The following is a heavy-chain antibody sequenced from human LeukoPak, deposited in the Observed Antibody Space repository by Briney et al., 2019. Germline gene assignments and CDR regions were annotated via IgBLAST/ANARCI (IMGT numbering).Heavy chain of an antibody. D-gene: IGHD3-3*01. CDR1: GGSFSGYY. CDR2: INHSGST. CDR3: ARRVGDFWSGFYNHYYYGMDV. J-gene: IGHJ6*02. V-gene: IGHV4-34*01. Sequence: SETLSLTCAGYGGSFSGYYWSWIRQPPGKGLEWIGEINHSGSTNYNPSLKSRVTISVDTSKNQFSLKLSSVTAADTAVYYCARRVGDFWSGFYNHYYYGMDVWGQGTTVTVSS.